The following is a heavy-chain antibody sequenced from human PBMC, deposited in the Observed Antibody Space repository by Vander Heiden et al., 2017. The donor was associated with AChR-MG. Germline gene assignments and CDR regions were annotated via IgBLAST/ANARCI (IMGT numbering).Heavy chain of an antibody. V-gene: IGHV4-34*01. D-gene: IGHD6-13*01. CDR3: GRSGRIPAAGIHY. CDR1: GGSFSGSY. CDR2: INHSGKT. J-gene: IGHJ4*02. Sequence: QVQLQQWGAGLLKPSDTLSLTRAADGGSFSGSYWSWIGQPPGKGLEWIGEINHSGKTNYNLSLKSRVTISVDTSKYQFSVKMRSVTAADTAVYCCGRSGRIPAAGIHYWGQGTLVTVSS.